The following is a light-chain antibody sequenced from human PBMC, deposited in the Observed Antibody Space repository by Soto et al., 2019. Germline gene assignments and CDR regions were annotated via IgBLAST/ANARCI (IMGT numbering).Light chain of an antibody. CDR3: QQFNTSPWT. CDR1: QGVSIW. Sequence: DIQMTQSPSTLSASEGDRVTISCRASQGVSIWLAWYQQKPGRAPKLLIYKSSILESGVPSRFSGSGSGTEFTLTISSLQPDDFATYYCQQFNTSPWTFGQGTKVDI. V-gene: IGKV1-5*03. J-gene: IGKJ1*01. CDR2: KSS.